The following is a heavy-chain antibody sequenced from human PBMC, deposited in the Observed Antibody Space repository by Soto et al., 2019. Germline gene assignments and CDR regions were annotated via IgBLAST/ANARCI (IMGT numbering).Heavy chain of an antibody. V-gene: IGHV5-10-1*01. CDR1: GYSFTSYW. J-gene: IGHJ6*02. CDR2: IDPSDSYT. Sequence: GESLKISCKGSGYSFTSYWISWVRQMPGKGLEWMGRIDPSDSYTNYSPSFQGHVTISADKSISTAYLQWSSLKASDTAMYYCARTSMQSRGYSYGHGGMDVWGQGTTVTDSS. CDR3: ARTSMQSRGYSYGHGGMDV. D-gene: IGHD5-18*01.